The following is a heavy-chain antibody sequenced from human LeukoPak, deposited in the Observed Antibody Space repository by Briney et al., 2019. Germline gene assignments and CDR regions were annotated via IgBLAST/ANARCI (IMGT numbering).Heavy chain of an antibody. CDR2: VHRSGDS. Sequence: SETLSLTCSVSGGSISSYYWSWIRQPAGKGLEWIGRVHRSGDSNYNPSLKSRLTMSVETSKNQISLRLRSVSAADPTVYYCARDDFEYSVHYGMDVWGQGTTVTVSS. V-gene: IGHV4-4*07. CDR1: GGSISSYY. D-gene: IGHD3-9*01. J-gene: IGHJ6*02. CDR3: ARDDFEYSVHYGMDV.